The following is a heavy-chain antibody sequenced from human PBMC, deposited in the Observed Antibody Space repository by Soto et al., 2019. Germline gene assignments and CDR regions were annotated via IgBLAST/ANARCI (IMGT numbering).Heavy chain of an antibody. CDR3: AHLIAVAGAGDAFDI. D-gene: IGHD6-19*01. Sequence: PGGSLRLSCAASGFTFSDYYMSWIRQAPGKGLEWVSYISSSGSTIYYADSVKGRFTISRDNAKNSLYLQMSSLRAEDTAVYYCAHLIAVAGAGDAFDIWGQGTTVTVSS. J-gene: IGHJ3*02. CDR1: GFTFSDYY. CDR2: ISSSGSTI. V-gene: IGHV3-11*01.